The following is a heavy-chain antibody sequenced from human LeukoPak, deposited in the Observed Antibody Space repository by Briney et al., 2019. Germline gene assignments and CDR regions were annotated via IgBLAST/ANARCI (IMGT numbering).Heavy chain of an antibody. Sequence: ASVKVSCKVSGYTLTESSMHWVRQAPGKGLEWMGGFDPEDGETIYAQKFQGRVTMTEDTSTDTAYMELSSLRSEDTAVYYCARAKKAGTLRYFDYWGQGTLVTVSS. J-gene: IGHJ4*02. V-gene: IGHV1-24*01. CDR2: FDPEDGET. CDR3: ARAKKAGTLRYFDY. CDR1: GYTLTESS. D-gene: IGHD6-13*01.